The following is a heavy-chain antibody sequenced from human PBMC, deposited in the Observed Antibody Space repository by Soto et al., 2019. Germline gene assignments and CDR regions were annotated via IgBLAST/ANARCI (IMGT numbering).Heavy chain of an antibody. CDR3: ARVHRIAAAGTFDY. CDR1: GFTFSSYA. J-gene: IGHJ4*02. D-gene: IGHD6-13*01. Sequence: GGSLRLSCAASGFTFSSYAMHWVRQAPGKGLEWVAVISYDGSNKYYADSVKGRFTISRDNSKNTLYLQMNSLRAEDTAVYYCARVHRIAAAGTFDYWGQGTLVTVSS. CDR2: ISYDGSNK. V-gene: IGHV3-30-3*01.